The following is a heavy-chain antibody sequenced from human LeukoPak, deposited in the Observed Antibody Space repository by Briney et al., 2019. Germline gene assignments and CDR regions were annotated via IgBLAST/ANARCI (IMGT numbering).Heavy chain of an antibody. Sequence: PSETLSLTCTVSGGAVSSSSHCWGWIRQPPGKGLEWIGTVYYSGSTYYNPSLKSRLTISVADTSKNQFSLKLTSVTAADTAIYYCARRGMATEAPGAGGHAFDIWGQGTLVSVSP. J-gene: IGHJ3*02. CDR2: VYYSGST. CDR3: ARRGMATEAPGAGGHAFDI. V-gene: IGHV4-39*01. D-gene: IGHD5-24*01. CDR1: GGAVSSSSHC.